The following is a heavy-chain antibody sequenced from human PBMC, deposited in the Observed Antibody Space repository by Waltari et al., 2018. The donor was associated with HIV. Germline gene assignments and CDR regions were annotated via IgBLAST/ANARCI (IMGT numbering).Heavy chain of an antibody. V-gene: IGHV3-21*01. D-gene: IGHD4-17*01. CDR1: GFTFRSFS. CDR2: IRSGSSFI. J-gene: IGHJ4*02. CDR3: ARALTNFGGF. Sequence: EVQLVESGGGLVKPGGSLRLSCAGPGFTFRSFSMNWVRQAPGKGLEWVASIRSGSSFIDYADSVKGRFTISRDNAKNSLYLQMKSLRVEDTALYYCARALTNFGGFWGQGTLVTVSS.